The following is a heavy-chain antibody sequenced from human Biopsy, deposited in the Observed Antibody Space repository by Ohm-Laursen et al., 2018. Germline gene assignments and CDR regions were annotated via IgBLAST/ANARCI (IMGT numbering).Heavy chain of an antibody. V-gene: IGHV4-59*07. CDR3: ARVEAGTYDALDI. D-gene: IGHD1-26*01. CDR1: GGSMTGYE. Sequence: SDTLSLTCSVSGGSMTGYEWSWIRLAPGKGLEWIGYIYYSGGTKYNPSLASRVTFSVDMPKSQFSLKLYSVTAADTAVYYCARVEAGTYDALDIWGQGALVAVSA. CDR2: IYYSGGT. J-gene: IGHJ3*02.